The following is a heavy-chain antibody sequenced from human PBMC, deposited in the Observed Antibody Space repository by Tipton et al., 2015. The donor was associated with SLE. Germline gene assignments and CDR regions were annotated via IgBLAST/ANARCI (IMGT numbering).Heavy chain of an antibody. CDR3: ARDEWELHDAFDI. D-gene: IGHD1-26*01. CDR2: IQEDGSEK. Sequence: GSLRLSCAASGFTFSTYWLSWVRPAPGKGLAWVANIQEDGSEKHNVDSVKGRFTISRGNAKNSLYLQMNSLRAEDTAVYYCARDEWELHDAFDIWGQGTMVTVSS. V-gene: IGHV3-7*01. CDR1: GFTFSTYW. J-gene: IGHJ3*02.